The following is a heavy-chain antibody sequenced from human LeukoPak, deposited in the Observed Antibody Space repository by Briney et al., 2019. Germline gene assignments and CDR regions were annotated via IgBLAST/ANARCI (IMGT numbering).Heavy chain of an antibody. D-gene: IGHD3-9*01. V-gene: IGHV3-73*01. CDR3: TAVGRILTGYQDAFDI. CDR1: GFTFSGSA. J-gene: IGHJ3*02. CDR2: IRSKANSYAT. Sequence: GGSLRLSCAAPGFTFSGSAMHWVRQASGKGLEWVGRIRSKANSYATAYAASVKGRFTISRDDSKNTAYLQMNSLKTEDTAVCYCTAVGRILTGYQDAFDIWGQGTMVTVSS.